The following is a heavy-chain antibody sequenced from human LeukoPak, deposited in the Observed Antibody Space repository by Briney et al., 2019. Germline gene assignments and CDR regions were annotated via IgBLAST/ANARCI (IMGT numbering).Heavy chain of an antibody. Sequence: GESLKISCTGSGYRFPSYWIAWVRQMPGKGLEWVGIIYPGDSDTRYSPSFQGQVTISADKSISTAYLQWSSLKASDTAMYYCAREGSGSYSRECFGPWSERTLVTVSS. D-gene: IGHD1-26*01. CDR3: AREGSGSYSRECFGP. V-gene: IGHV5-51*01. J-gene: IGHJ1*01. CDR1: GYRFPSYW. CDR2: IYPGDSDT.